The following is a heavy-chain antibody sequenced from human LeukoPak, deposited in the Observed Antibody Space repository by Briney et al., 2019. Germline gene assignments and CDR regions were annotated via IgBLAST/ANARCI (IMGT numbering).Heavy chain of an antibody. Sequence: ASVKVSCKASGYTSTAYYIHWVRQAPGQGLEWVGRINCNSAGTNYAQKFRGRVTMTRDTSISTVYMELSSLRSDDTAVYYCAVQTMVANTQGDAFDIWGQGTTVSVSS. CDR1: GYTSTAYY. D-gene: IGHD2-15*01. J-gene: IGHJ3*02. V-gene: IGHV1-2*06. CDR3: AVQTMVANTQGDAFDI. CDR2: INCNSAGT.